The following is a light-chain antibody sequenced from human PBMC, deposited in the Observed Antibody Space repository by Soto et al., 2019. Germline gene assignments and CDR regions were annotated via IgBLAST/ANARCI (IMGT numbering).Light chain of an antibody. J-gene: IGLJ1*01. Sequence: QSVLTQPPSASGSPGQRVTITCSGSSSNIGRNYVYWYQQLPGSAPKLLIYRIYQRPSGIPDRFSGSKSGTSASLAISGLRSEDEADYYCASWDDSPRGYVFGTGTKLTVL. CDR2: RIY. CDR1: SSNIGRNY. V-gene: IGLV1-47*01. CDR3: ASWDDSPRGYV.